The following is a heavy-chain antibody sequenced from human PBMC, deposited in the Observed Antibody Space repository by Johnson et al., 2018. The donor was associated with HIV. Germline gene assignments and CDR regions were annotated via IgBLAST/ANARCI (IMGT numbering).Heavy chain of an antibody. V-gene: IGHV3-23*04. D-gene: IGHD3-10*01. CDR1: GFSFINFG. Sequence: VQLVESGGGLVQPGGSLRLSCAASGFSFINFGMSWVRQAPGKGLEWVATISGSGGRIHHADSVKGRFSISRDNAKKMLSLQMNSLRAEDTAVYYCARDASYYGSANDAFDIWGQGTMVTVSS. CDR3: ARDASYYGSANDAFDI. J-gene: IGHJ3*02. CDR2: ISGSGGRI.